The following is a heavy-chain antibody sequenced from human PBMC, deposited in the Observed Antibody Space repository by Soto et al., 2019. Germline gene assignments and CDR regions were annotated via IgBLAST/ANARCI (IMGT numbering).Heavy chain of an antibody. D-gene: IGHD3-10*01. CDR1: GFTFSSYA. CDR2: ISYDGSNK. V-gene: IGHV3-30-3*01. CDR3: ARDVMVRGVIIPYYYYGMDV. Sequence: QVQLVESGGGVVQPGRSLRLSCAASGFTFSSYAMHWVRQAPGKGLEWVAVISYDGSNKYYADSVKGRFTISRDNSKNTLYLQMNSLRAEDTAVYYCARDVMVRGVIIPYYYYGMDVWGQGTTVTVSS. J-gene: IGHJ6*02.